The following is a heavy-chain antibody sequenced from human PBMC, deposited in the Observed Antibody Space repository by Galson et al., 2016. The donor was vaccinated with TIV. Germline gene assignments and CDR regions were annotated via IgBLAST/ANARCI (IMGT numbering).Heavy chain of an antibody. D-gene: IGHD5-18*01. Sequence: SLRLSCAASGFTFSVYSMNWIRQAPGKGLEWVSYISASHSTIYYAASVRGRFTISRDNAKNSLYLQMNSLRTEDTALYYCVKARGYSYGSPQDYYYGMDAWGQGTTVTVSS. CDR3: VKARGYSYGSPQDYYYGMDA. CDR2: ISASHSTI. V-gene: IGHV3-11*01. CDR1: GFTFSVYS. J-gene: IGHJ6*02.